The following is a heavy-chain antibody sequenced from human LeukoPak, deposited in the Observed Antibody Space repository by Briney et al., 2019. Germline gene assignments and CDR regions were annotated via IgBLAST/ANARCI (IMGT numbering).Heavy chain of an antibody. CDR1: GGSISSFY. V-gene: IGHV4-59*01. D-gene: IGHD3-22*01. Sequence: SETLSLTCTVSGGSISSFYWNWFRQPPGKGLEWLEYIYYSGSTKYNPSLESRVTISVDTSKNQFSLKLNSVTAADTALYYCARGGAFYFDLDYWGQGTLVTVSS. J-gene: IGHJ4*02. CDR3: ARGGAFYFDLDY. CDR2: IYYSGST.